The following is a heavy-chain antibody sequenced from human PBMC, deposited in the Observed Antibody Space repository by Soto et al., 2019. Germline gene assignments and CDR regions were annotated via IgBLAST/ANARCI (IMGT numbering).Heavy chain of an antibody. Sequence: SETLSLTCTVSGGSISSGGYSWSWIRQLPGKGLEWIGYIYYSGNTYYNPSLKSRLSISVDTSENQFSLKLSSVTAADTAVYYCARVKAARLRDYYYYGMDVWGQGTTVTVSS. CDR3: ARVKAARLRDYYYYGMDV. CDR2: IYYSGNT. J-gene: IGHJ6*02. V-gene: IGHV4-31*03. CDR1: GGSISSGGYS. D-gene: IGHD6-6*01.